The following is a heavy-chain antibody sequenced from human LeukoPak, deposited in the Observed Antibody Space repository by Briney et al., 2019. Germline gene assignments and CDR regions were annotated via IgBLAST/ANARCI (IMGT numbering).Heavy chain of an antibody. Sequence: GGSLRLSCAASGFTFSSFIMNWVRQAPGKGLEWVSSISISSSYIYYADSVKGRFTVSRDNSKNTLYLQLNSLRVEDTAVYYCAVDTAMVMDYWGQGTLVTVSS. D-gene: IGHD5-18*01. CDR2: ISISSSYI. CDR3: AVDTAMVMDY. J-gene: IGHJ4*02. CDR1: GFTFSSFI. V-gene: IGHV3-21*01.